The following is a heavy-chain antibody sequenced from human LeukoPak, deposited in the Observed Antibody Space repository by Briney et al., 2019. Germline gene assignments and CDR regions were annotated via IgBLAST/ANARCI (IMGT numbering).Heavy chain of an antibody. D-gene: IGHD2-2*01. Sequence: GGSLRLSCAASGFTFSDYYMSWIRQAPGKGLEWVSHISSSGSTIYYADSVKGRFTISRDNAKNSLYLQMNSLRAEDTAVYYCARVKYCSSTSCYSYYFDYWGQGTLVTVSS. CDR3: ARVKYCSSTSCYSYYFDY. V-gene: IGHV3-11*01. CDR1: GFTFSDYY. CDR2: ISSSGSTI. J-gene: IGHJ4*02.